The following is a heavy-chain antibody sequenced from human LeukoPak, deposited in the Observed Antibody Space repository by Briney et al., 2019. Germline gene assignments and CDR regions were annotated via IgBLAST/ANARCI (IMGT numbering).Heavy chain of an antibody. CDR2: IYTSGST. Sequence: SETLSLTCTVSGGSISSGSYYWSWIRQPAGKGLEWIGRIYTSGSTNYNPSLKSRVTISVDTSKNQFSLKLSSVTAADTAVYYCARSDGVGTNWFDPWGQGTLVTVSS. V-gene: IGHV4-61*02. CDR3: ARSDGVGTNWFDP. J-gene: IGHJ5*02. CDR1: GGSISSGSYY. D-gene: IGHD2-15*01.